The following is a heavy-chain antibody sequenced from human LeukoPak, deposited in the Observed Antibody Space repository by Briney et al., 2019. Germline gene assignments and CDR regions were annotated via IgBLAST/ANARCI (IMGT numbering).Heavy chain of an antibody. CDR1: GGSFSGYY. J-gene: IGHJ4*02. CDR2: IYHSGST. CDR3: ARVTRPPRIQLWSYFDY. D-gene: IGHD5-18*01. V-gene: IGHV4-38-2*01. Sequence: SETLSLTCAVYGGSFSGYYWGWIRQPPGKGLEWIGSIYHSGSTYYNPSLKSRVTISVDTSKNQFSLKLSSVTAADTAVYYCARVTRPPRIQLWSYFDYWGQGTLVTVSS.